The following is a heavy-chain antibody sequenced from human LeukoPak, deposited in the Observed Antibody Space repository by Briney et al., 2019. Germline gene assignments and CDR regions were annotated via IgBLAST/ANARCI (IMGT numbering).Heavy chain of an antibody. V-gene: IGHV3-21*04. Sequence: GGSLRLSCAASGFTFSSYSMNWVRQAPGKGLEWVSSISSSSSNIYYADSVKGRFTISRDNSKNTLYLQMNSLRAEDTAVYYCAKGSRYFDWAQDWGQGTLVTVSS. J-gene: IGHJ4*02. CDR2: ISSSSSNI. CDR1: GFTFSSYS. D-gene: IGHD3-9*01. CDR3: AKGSRYFDWAQD.